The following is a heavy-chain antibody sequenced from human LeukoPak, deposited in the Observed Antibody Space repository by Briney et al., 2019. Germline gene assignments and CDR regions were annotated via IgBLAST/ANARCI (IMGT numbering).Heavy chain of an antibody. CDR2: IKQDGSEK. D-gene: IGHD2-2*01. Sequence: LSCAAXGFTXSTYXMSWVRQAPGKGLEWVANIKQDGSEKYYVDSVKGRFTISRDNAKNSLYLQMNSLRAEDTAVYYCARIGLGYCSSTSCPSWFDPWGQGTLVTVSS. CDR3: ARIGLGYCSSTSCPSWFDP. J-gene: IGHJ5*02. CDR1: GFTXSTYX. V-gene: IGHV3-7*03.